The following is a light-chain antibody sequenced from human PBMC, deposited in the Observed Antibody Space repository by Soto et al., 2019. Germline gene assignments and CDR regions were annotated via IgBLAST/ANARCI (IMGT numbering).Light chain of an antibody. CDR1: QSIGSG. CDR3: QQYDFYWT. V-gene: IGKV1-5*03. CDR2: KAS. J-gene: IGKJ1*01. Sequence: DIQMTQSPSTLSASVGDRVTITCRASQSIGSGLAWYQQKPGKAPKLLIYKASTLESGVPLRFSGSGSGTDFTLTITSLQPDDFATYYCQQYDFYWTFGQGTKVEIK.